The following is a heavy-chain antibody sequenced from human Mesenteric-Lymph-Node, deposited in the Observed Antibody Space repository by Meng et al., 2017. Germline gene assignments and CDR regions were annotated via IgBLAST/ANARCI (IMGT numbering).Heavy chain of an antibody. CDR3: ARAAARPSDWFDP. Sequence: QIPLKESGPTLVKPTPTLPLTCTFSGFSLSTSGVGVGWIRQPPGKALECLAIIYGDDEKRYSPSLESRLTVTKDTSKNQVVLTMTNMVPVDTATYYCARAAARPSDWFDPWGQGTLVTVSS. D-gene: IGHD6-6*01. V-gene: IGHV2-5*02. CDR2: IYGDDEK. J-gene: IGHJ5*02. CDR1: GFSLSTSGVG.